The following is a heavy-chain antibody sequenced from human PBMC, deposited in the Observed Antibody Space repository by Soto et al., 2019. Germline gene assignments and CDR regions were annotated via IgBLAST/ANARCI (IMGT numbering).Heavy chain of an antibody. D-gene: IGHD3-9*01. CDR2: INHRGST. CDR3: ARTYYVIAAGYTEDCSTVSACQRNRASDP. J-gene: IGHJ5*02. V-gene: IGHV4-34*01. Sequence: PSKRLEWIAEINHRGSTNYNPSLKSRVTISVDTSKNQFSLKLSSVTAADTAVYYCARTYYVIAAGYTEDCSTVSACQRNRASDP.